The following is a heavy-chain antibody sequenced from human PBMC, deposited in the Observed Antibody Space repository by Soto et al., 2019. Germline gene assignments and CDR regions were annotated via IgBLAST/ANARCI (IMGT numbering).Heavy chain of an antibody. Sequence: EVRLLESGGGLVKPGGSLRLSCATSGLTFSNYAMSWVRQAPGGGLEWVSSMSGSSSTTYDADSVRGRFTISRDRSKNTRYLQMSSLRAEDTALYYCARTALRRPITASGDFDPWGQGTLVIVSS. CDR2: MSGSSSTT. V-gene: IGHV3-23*01. D-gene: IGHD1-20*01. J-gene: IGHJ5*02. CDR1: GLTFSNYA. CDR3: ARTALRRPITASGDFDP.